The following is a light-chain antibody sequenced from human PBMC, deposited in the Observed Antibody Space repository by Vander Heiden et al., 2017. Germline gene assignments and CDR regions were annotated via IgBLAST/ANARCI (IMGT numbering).Light chain of an antibody. CDR3: QSADSSGARGV. J-gene: IGLJ3*02. CDR1: ALPKQY. CDR2: NDT. Sequence: SYELTQPPSVSGSPGQTARITCSGDALPKQYASWYQHKPGQAPVLVIYNDTERPSGIPERFSGSSSGTTVTLTISGVQSEDEADYYCQSADSSGARGVFGGGTKLTVL. V-gene: IGLV3-25*03.